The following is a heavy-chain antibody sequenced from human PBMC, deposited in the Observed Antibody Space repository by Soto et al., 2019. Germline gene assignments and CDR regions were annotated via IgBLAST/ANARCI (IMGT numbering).Heavy chain of an antibody. Sequence: QVQLVQSGAEVKKPGSSVKVSCKASGGTFSSYAISWVRQAPGQGLEWMGGIIPIFGTANYAQKFQGRVTITADESTSTAYMELSSLRSEDTAVYYCARDEGDCSSTGCYEYYYYYGMDVWGQGTTVTVSS. D-gene: IGHD2-2*01. J-gene: IGHJ6*02. CDR2: IIPIFGTA. CDR1: GGTFSSYA. V-gene: IGHV1-69*01. CDR3: ARDEGDCSSTGCYEYYYYYGMDV.